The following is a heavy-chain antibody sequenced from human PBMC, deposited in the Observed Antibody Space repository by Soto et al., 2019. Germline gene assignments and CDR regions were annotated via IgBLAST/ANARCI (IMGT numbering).Heavy chain of an antibody. V-gene: IGHV5-51*01. CDR3: ARAGKGGSHFCSRGG. Sequence: PGESLKISCMGSGYSFGTYWIAWVRQMPGKGLGSMGLFYAGEFANTDSPSSQGQVCFSADKPISPAYQQRSSLKASDTAMYYCARAGKGGSHFCSRGGWGQGTTITVSS. D-gene: IGHD1-26*01. CDR1: GYSFGTYW. J-gene: IGHJ6*02. CDR2: FYAGEFAN.